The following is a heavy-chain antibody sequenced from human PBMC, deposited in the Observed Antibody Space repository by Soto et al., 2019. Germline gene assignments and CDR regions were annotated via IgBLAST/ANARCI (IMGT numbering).Heavy chain of an antibody. J-gene: IGHJ4*02. Sequence: SVKVSCKASGGTFSSYAISWVRQAPGQGLEWMGGIIPIFGTANYAQKFQGRVTITADKSTSTAYMELSSLRSEDTAVYYCARVRGRYSYGYLDYWGQGTLVTVSS. V-gene: IGHV1-69*06. CDR3: ARVRGRYSYGYLDY. CDR1: GGTFSSYA. D-gene: IGHD5-18*01. CDR2: IIPIFGTA.